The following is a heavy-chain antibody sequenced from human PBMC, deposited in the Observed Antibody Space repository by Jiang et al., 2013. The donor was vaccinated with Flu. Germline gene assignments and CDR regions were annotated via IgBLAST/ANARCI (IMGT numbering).Heavy chain of an antibody. Sequence: SGAEVKKPGASVRVSCKVSGYTFTDLSIHWVRQAPGKGLEWMGGFDPEDGETIYAHKFQGRVTMTEDTSADTAYMQLSSLRSEDTAVYYCITGTNVYRPQGEPDPFDFWGQGTLVTVSS. CDR2: FDPEDGET. CDR1: GYTFTDLS. D-gene: IGHD2-8*01. J-gene: IGHJ4*02. V-gene: IGHV1-24*01. CDR3: ITGTNVYRPQGEPDPFDF.